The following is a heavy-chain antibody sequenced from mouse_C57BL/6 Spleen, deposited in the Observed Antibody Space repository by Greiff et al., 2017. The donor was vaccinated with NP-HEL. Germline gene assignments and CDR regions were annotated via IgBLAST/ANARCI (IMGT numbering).Heavy chain of an antibody. Sequence: EVKLMESGPELVKPGASVKISCKASGYSFTDYNMNWVKQSNGKSLEWIGVINPNYGTTSYNQKFKGKATLTVDQSSSTAYMQLNSLTSEDSAVYYCARTYYSNYYAMDYWGQGTSVTVSS. CDR1: GYSFTDYN. J-gene: IGHJ4*01. V-gene: IGHV1-39*01. D-gene: IGHD2-5*01. CDR3: ARTYYSNYYAMDY. CDR2: INPNYGTT.